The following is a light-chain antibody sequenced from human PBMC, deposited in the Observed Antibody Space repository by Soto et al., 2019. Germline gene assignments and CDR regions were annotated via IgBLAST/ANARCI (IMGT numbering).Light chain of an antibody. CDR2: ENN. CDR3: AAWDDSLTAL. V-gene: IGLV1-47*01. CDR1: SSNIGSHN. Sequence: QPVLTQPPSASGTPGQRVTISCSGSSSNIGSHNVYWYQQLPGTAPKLLIYENNKRPSGVPDRFSGSKSGTSASLAISGLRSEDEADYYCAAWDDSLTALFGGGTQLTVL. J-gene: IGLJ7*01.